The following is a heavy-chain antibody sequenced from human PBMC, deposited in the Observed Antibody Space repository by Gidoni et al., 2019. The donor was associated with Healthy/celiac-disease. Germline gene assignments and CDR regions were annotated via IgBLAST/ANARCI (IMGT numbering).Heavy chain of an antibody. CDR1: GFPFDDYA. V-gene: IGHV3-43*02. D-gene: IGHD6-19*01. CDR3: AKDGFGAVAGTIGYFDY. CDR2: ISGDGGST. Sequence: DVQLVESVGGVVQPRESLRLSCAASGFPFDDYAMHWVRQAPGKGLEWVSLISGDGGSTYYADSVKGRFTISRDNSKNSLYLQMNSLRTEDTALYYCAKDGFGAVAGTIGYFDYWGQGTLVTVSS. J-gene: IGHJ4*02.